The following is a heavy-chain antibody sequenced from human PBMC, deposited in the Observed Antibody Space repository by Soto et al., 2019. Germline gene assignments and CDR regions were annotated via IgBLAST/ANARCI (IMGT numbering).Heavy chain of an antibody. J-gene: IGHJ4*02. CDR2: ISYDGSNK. CDR3: ANFYGSGSYYKDTHY. Sequence: GGSLRLSCAASGGTFSDYYMSWIRQAPGKGLEWVAVISYDGSNKHYAKSVKGRFNISRDNSKNTLYLKMNSMRAEDTAVYYCANFYGSGSYYKDTHYWGQGTLVTVSS. V-gene: IGHV3-30*18. D-gene: IGHD3-10*01. CDR1: GGTFSDYY.